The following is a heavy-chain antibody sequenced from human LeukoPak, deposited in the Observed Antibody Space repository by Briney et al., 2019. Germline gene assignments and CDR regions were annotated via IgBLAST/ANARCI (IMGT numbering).Heavy chain of an antibody. CDR3: AKDHGYYDILTGYYNVYYFDY. D-gene: IGHD3-9*01. V-gene: IGHV3-23*01. J-gene: IGHJ4*02. CDR1: GFTFSSYS. CDR2: ISGSGGST. Sequence: GGSLRLSRAASGFTFSSYSMSWVRQAPGKGLEWVSAISGSGGSTYYADSVKGRFTISRDNSKNTLYLQMNSLRAEDTAVYYCAKDHGYYDILTGYYNVYYFDYWGQGTLVTVSS.